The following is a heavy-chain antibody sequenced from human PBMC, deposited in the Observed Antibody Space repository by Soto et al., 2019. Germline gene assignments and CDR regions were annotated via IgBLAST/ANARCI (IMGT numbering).Heavy chain of an antibody. D-gene: IGHD6-19*01. CDR1: GFTFSSYW. Sequence: GGSLRLSCAASGFTFSSYWMYWVRQAPGKGLVWVSRTNSDGSDTGYADSVKGRFTISRDNAKNTLYLQMNSLRAEDTAVYYCARDRGWSLFAFWAQGTLVTGSS. J-gene: IGHJ4*02. V-gene: IGHV3-74*01. CDR3: ARDRGWSLFAF. CDR2: TNSDGSDT.